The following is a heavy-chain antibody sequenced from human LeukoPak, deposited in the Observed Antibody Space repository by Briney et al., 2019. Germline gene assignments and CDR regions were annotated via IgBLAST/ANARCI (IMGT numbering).Heavy chain of an antibody. Sequence: ASVKISCKASGYTFTGYYMHWVRQAPGQRLEWMGWINPNSGGTGYDKRFQGRVTMTRNTSISTAYMELSSLRSEDTAVYYCARGLLGFMRSDYSNYWDNWFDPWGQGTLVTVSS. D-gene: IGHD4-11*01. J-gene: IGHJ5*02. V-gene: IGHV1-8*02. CDR2: INPNSGGT. CDR1: GYTFTGYY. CDR3: ARGLLGFMRSDYSNYWDNWFDP.